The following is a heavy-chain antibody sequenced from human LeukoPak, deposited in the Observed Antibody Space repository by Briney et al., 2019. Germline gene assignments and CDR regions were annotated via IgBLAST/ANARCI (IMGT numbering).Heavy chain of an antibody. V-gene: IGHV3-64D*06. CDR3: MNPNHYGSGR. J-gene: IGHJ4*02. D-gene: IGHD3-10*01. CDR1: GFSFSSYV. CDR2: ISQNGNNT. Sequence: GGSLRLSCSVSGFSFSSYVLHWVRQAPGKGLESVSGISQNGNNTYYADSVKGRFTISKDNSENTLYLQMNSLRPEDTAVYYCMNPNHYGSGRWGQGTLVTVSS.